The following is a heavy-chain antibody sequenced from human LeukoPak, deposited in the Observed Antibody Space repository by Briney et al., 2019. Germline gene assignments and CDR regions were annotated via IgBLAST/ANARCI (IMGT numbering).Heavy chain of an antibody. CDR1: GFTFSSHS. CDR2: ISGSSATI. CDR3: ARDEEAVGYYFDY. J-gene: IGHJ4*02. D-gene: IGHD6-19*01. V-gene: IGHV3-48*02. Sequence: PGGSLRLSCAASGFTFSSHSMNWVRQAPGKGLEWVSYISGSSATIYYADSVKGRFTISRDNAKNSLFLQMNSLRDEDTAVYYCARDEEAVGYYFDYWGQGTLVTVSS.